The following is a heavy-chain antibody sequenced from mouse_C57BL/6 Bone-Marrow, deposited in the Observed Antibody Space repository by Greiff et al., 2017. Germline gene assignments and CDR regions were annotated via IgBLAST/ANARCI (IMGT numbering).Heavy chain of an antibody. CDR2: ISYSGST. CDR3: ARGRYYDGYPAWFAY. V-gene: IGHV3-1*01. D-gene: IGHD2-3*01. Sequence: EVKVEESGPGMVKPSQSLSLTCTVTGYSITSGYDWHWIRHFPGNKLEWMGYISYSGSTNYNPSLKSRISITHDTSKNHFFLKLNSVTTEDTATYYCARGRYYDGYPAWFAYWGQGTLVTVSA. J-gene: IGHJ3*01. CDR1: GYSITSGYD.